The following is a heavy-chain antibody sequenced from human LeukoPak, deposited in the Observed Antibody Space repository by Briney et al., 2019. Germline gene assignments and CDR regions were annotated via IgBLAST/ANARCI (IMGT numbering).Heavy chain of an antibody. CDR3: ARLYYYDSSGYYDY. V-gene: IGHV1-69*05. D-gene: IGHD3-22*01. J-gene: IGHJ4*02. CDR1: GGTFSSYA. Sequence: VASVKVSCKASGGTFSSYAISWVRQAPGQGLEWMGGIIPIFGTANYAQKLQGRVTMTTDTSTSTAYMELRSLRSDDTAVYYCARLYYYDSSGYYDYWGQGTLVTVSS. CDR2: IIPIFGTA.